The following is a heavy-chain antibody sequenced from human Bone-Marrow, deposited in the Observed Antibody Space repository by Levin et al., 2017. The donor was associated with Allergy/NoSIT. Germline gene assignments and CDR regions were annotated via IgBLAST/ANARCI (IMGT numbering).Heavy chain of an antibody. V-gene: IGHV4-39*01. J-gene: IGHJ5*01. CDR3: ARQGVITATIAGRFDS. D-gene: IGHD1-7*01. CDR2: IFHSGST. CDR1: DGSITSNNYY. Sequence: ASETLSLSCTVSDGSITSNNYYWAWIRQPPGKGLEWIASIFHSGSTYYNPSLESRVTISADTSKNQFSLMLRSVTAADTAVYYCARQGVITATIAGRFDSWGRGMLVIVSP.